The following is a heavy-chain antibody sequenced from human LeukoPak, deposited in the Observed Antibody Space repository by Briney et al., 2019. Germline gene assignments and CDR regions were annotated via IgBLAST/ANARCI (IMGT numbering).Heavy chain of an antibody. J-gene: IGHJ6*02. V-gene: IGHV3-21*01. CDR1: GFTFSNYG. CDR2: ISSSSSYM. D-gene: IGHD6-13*01. CDR3: ARDRVSSRVYYGMDV. Sequence: KPGRSLRLSCAASGFTFSNYGMNWVRQAPGKGLEWVSSISSSSSYMYYADSLKGRFTISRDNAKNSLYLQMNSLRAEDTAVYYCARDRVSSRVYYGMDVWGQGTTVTVSS.